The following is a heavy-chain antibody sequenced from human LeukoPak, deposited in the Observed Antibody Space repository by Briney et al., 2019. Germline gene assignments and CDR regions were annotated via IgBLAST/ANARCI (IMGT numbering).Heavy chain of an antibody. D-gene: IGHD6-19*01. CDR3: ARHGRNSGAPNY. CDR2: IFYSGST. CDR1: GGSITSYY. Sequence: SETLSLTCTVSGGSITSYYWSWIRQPPGKGLEWGGYIFYSGSTNYNPSLKSRVTISVDTSKNQFSLNLSSVTAADTAMYYCARHGRNSGAPNYWGQGTLVTVSS. J-gene: IGHJ4*02. V-gene: IGHV4-59*08.